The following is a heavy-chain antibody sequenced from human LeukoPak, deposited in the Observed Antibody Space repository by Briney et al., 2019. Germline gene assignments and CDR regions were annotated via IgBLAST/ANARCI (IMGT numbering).Heavy chain of an antibody. J-gene: IGHJ4*02. CDR3: ARDHDDFWSAPGY. D-gene: IGHD3-3*01. CDR2: IYYSGST. Sequence: RSSEALSLTCTVSGGSISSYYWSWIRQPPGKGLEWIGYIYYSGSTNYNPSLKSRVTISVDTSKNQFSLKLSSVTAADTAVYYCARDHDDFWSAPGYWGQGTLVTVSS. CDR1: GGSISSYY. V-gene: IGHV4-59*12.